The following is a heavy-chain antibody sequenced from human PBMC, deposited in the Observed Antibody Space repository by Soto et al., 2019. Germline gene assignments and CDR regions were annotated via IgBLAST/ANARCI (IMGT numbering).Heavy chain of an antibody. J-gene: IGHJ6*03. V-gene: IGHV4-39*01. CDR3: SRHLSLSSSPYYGFCRGLFYCYMEV. CDR2: IYYSGST. CDR1: GGSISSSSYY. Sequence: ETLSLTCTVSGGSISSSSYYWVLIRQPPGKGLEWIGSIYYSGSTYYNPSLKSRVTISVDTSKNQFSLKLSSVTAADTAVYYCSRHLSLSSSPYYGFCRGLFYCYMEVWGKGTTGTVSS. D-gene: IGHD3-3*01.